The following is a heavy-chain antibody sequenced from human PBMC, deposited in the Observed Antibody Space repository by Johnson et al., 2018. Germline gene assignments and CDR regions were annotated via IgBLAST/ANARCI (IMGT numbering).Heavy chain of an antibody. J-gene: IGHJ5*02. CDR1: GFIFRTYW. CDR3: AREGGRGYGRNWVDP. D-gene: IGHD3-22*01. Sequence: EVQLVETGGGLVQPGGSLRLSCAASGFIFRTYWMSWVRQAPGKGLEWVANIKADGRGDFYVDYVKGRFTISRHNAKNSLYLQMNSLTTEDTAVSYCAREGGRGYGRNWVDPWGQGTLGTVSP. V-gene: IGHV3-7*01. CDR2: IKADGRGD.